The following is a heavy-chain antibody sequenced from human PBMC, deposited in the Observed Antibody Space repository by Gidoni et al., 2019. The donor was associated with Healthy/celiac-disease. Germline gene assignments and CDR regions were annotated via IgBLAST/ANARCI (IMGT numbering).Heavy chain of an antibody. V-gene: IGHV4-34*01. CDR2: INHSGST. Sequence: QVQLQQWGAGLLTPSETLSLTCAVYGGSFSGYYWSWIRQPPGKGLEWIGEINHSGSTNYNPSLKSRVTISVDTSKNQFSLKLSSVTAADTAVYYCARGRVYCSGGSCYSGWFDPWGQGTLVTVSS. D-gene: IGHD2-15*01. J-gene: IGHJ5*02. CDR1: GGSFSGYY. CDR3: ARGRVYCSGGSCYSGWFDP.